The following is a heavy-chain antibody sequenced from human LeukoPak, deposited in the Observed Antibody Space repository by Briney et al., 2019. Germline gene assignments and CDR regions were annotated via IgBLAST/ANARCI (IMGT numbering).Heavy chain of an antibody. CDR2: IDTSGRT. CDR3: ARLRSLGRQLVLDY. Sequence: SQTLSLTCTVSGGSINSGSYYWSWIRQPAGKGLEWIGRIDTSGRTNYNPSLKSRVTISVDTSKNQFSLRLSSVTAADTAVYYCARLRSLGRQLVLDYWGQGTLVTVSS. V-gene: IGHV4-61*02. D-gene: IGHD6-6*01. CDR1: GGSINSGSYY. J-gene: IGHJ4*02.